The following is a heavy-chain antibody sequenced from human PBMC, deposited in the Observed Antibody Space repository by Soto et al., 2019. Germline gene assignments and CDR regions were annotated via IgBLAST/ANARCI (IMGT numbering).Heavy chain of an antibody. D-gene: IGHD1-26*01. CDR1: GDRFHSYA. CDR2: IIPVFGTT. CDR3: ARQYVTDTRYYSMDV. Sequence: QVQLVQSGSEVKKPGSSVRVSCQASGDRFHSYAVAWVRQAPGQGVEWMGGIIPVFGTTNYAPKFHGSVTITADELTNTVHMALSSLRSDDTAVYYCARQYVTDTRYYSMDVWGQGTTVTVSS. J-gene: IGHJ6*02. V-gene: IGHV1-69*01.